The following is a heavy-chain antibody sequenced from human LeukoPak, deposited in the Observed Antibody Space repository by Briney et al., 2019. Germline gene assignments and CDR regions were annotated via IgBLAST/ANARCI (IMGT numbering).Heavy chain of an antibody. Sequence: GGSLRLSCAGSGFGFSRSSMNWVRQAPGQGLEWLASVRYDDTNKYYARSVFGRFTISRDNSKSTIYLQMSSLRPEDTAVYYCVKDRKIVVAPGHGFDIWGQGIMVIVSS. D-gene: IGHD3-16*02. CDR3: VKDRKIVVAPGHGFDI. V-gene: IGHV3-30*02. CDR1: GFGFSRSS. CDR2: VRYDDTNK. J-gene: IGHJ3*02.